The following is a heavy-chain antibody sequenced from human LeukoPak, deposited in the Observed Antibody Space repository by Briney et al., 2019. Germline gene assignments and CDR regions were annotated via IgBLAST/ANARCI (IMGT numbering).Heavy chain of an antibody. CDR1: GFTFSSYA. Sequence: GGSLRLSCAASGFTFSSYAMHWVRQAPGKGLEWVAVISYDGSNKYYADSVKGRFTVSRDNSKNTLYLQMNSLRAEDTAVYYCASSGDVMVRGVISWFDPWGQGTLVTVSS. D-gene: IGHD3-10*01. V-gene: IGHV3-30*04. CDR2: ISYDGSNK. CDR3: ASSGDVMVRGVISWFDP. J-gene: IGHJ5*02.